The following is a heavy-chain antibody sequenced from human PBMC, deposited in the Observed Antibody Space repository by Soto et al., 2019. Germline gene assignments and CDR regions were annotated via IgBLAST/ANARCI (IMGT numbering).Heavy chain of an antibody. J-gene: IGHJ5*02. CDR1: GGSISSSSYY. V-gene: IGHV4-39*01. D-gene: IGHD6-13*01. CDR3: AELGGSSSWYGLSGFDP. Sequence: SETLSLTCTVSGGSISSSSYYWGWIRQPPGKGLEWIGSIYYSGSTYYNQSLKSRVTISVDTSKNQFSLKLGSVTAADTAVYYCAELGGSSSWYGLSGFDPWGQGTLVTVSS. CDR2: IYYSGST.